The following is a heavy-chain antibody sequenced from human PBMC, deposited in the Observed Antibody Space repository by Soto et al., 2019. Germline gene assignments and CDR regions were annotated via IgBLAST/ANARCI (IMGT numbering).Heavy chain of an antibody. CDR2: INDSGSI. CDR1: GGSFSGYY. D-gene: IGHD3-22*01. V-gene: IGHV4-34*01. Sequence: PSETLSLTCAVYGGSFSGYYWSWTRQPPGKGLEWIGEINDSGSINNNPSLKSRVTISVDMSKNQFSLKLSSVTAADTAVYYCARQRGGYYDSSGYYRRPYGMDVWGQGTTVTVS. CDR3: ARQRGGYYDSSGYYRRPYGMDV. J-gene: IGHJ6*02.